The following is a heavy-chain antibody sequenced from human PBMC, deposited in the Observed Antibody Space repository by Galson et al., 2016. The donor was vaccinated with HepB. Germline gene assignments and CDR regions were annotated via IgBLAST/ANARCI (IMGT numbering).Heavy chain of an antibody. J-gene: IGHJ3*02. CDR3: ATQGQGERPGLGAFDM. CDR1: GGSITSYY. D-gene: IGHD3-16*01. Sequence: SETLSLTCTVSGGSITSYYWSWIRQPPGKGLERIGYIFYTGSTNYNPSLKSRVTMSVDTSKTQFSLKLSSVTAADTAVYYCATQGQGERPGLGAFDMWGQGTMVTVSS. V-gene: IGHV4-59*01. CDR2: IFYTGST.